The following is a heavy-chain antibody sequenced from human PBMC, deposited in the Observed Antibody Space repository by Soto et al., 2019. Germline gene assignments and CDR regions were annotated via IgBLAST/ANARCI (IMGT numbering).Heavy chain of an antibody. CDR3: ARGGIVVVVAATNWYFDL. Sequence: QVHLQQWGAGLLKPSETLSLTCAVYGGSFSDYYWSWIRQPPGTGLEWIGEINPSGSTNYNPSLKTRVTISVDTSKDQFSLRLSSVTAADTSVYYCARGGIVVVVAATNWYFDLWGRGTPVTVSS. J-gene: IGHJ2*01. D-gene: IGHD2-15*01. CDR2: INPSGST. V-gene: IGHV4-34*01. CDR1: GGSFSDYY.